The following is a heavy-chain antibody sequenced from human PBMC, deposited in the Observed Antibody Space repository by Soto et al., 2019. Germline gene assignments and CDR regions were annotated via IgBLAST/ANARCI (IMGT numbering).Heavy chain of an antibody. CDR2: INHSGST. V-gene: IGHV4-34*01. Sequence: ETLSLTCAVYGGSFSGYYWSWIRQPPGKGLEWIGEINHSGSTNYNPSLKSRVTISVDTSKNQFSLKLSSVTAADTAVYYCARSIGIVVVPAAFFDYWGQGTLVTVSS. CDR1: GGSFSGYY. D-gene: IGHD2-2*01. CDR3: ARSIGIVVVPAAFFDY. J-gene: IGHJ4*02.